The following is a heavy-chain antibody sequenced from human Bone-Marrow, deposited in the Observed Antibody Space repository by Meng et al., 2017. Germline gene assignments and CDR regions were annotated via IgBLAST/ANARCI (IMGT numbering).Heavy chain of an antibody. D-gene: IGHD2-21*02. CDR2: INWNGGST. J-gene: IGHJ4*02. CDR1: GFTFDDYG. V-gene: IGHV3-20*04. Sequence: GESLKISCAASGFTFDDYGMSWVRQAPGKGLEWVSVINWNGGSTGYADSVKGRFTISRDNAKNSLYLQMNSLRAEDTALYYCARDRESIVVVTASQFDYWGQGTLVTVSS. CDR3: ARDRESIVVVTASQFDY.